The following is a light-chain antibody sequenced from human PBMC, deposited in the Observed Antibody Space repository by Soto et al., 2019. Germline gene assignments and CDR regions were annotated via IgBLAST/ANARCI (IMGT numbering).Light chain of an antibody. J-gene: IGKJ4*01. CDR2: GAS. V-gene: IGKV3-20*01. CDR1: QSVSSTY. CDR3: QQYGSSQPT. Sequence: EIVLTHSPGTLSLSPGERATLSCRASQSVSSTYLAWYQQKPGQAPGLLLYGASNRASGIPDRFAGSGSGRELALAISRLEPEDFAVYYCQQYGSSQPTVGGGTKVDSK.